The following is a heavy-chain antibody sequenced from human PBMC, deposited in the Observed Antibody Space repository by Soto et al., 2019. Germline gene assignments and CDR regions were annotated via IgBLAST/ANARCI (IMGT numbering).Heavy chain of an antibody. CDR3: ARITIFGVVSRGFDY. CDR1: GFSLSTSGVG. Sequence: QITLKESGPTLVKPTQTLTLTCTFSGFSLSTSGVGVGWIRQPPGKALEWLALIYWDDDNRYSPSLKSRLTITKDTSSNQVVLTITNMDPVVTATYYCARITIFGVVSRGFDYWGQGTLVTVSS. V-gene: IGHV2-5*02. J-gene: IGHJ4*02. D-gene: IGHD3-3*01. CDR2: IYWDDDN.